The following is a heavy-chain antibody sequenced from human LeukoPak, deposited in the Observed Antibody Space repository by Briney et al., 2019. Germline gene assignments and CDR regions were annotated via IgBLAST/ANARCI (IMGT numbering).Heavy chain of an antibody. CDR2: IYHSGST. J-gene: IGHJ5*02. Sequence: PSETLSLTCAVSGGSISSGGYSWSWIRQPPGKGLEWIGYIYHSGSTYYNPSLKSRVTISVDRSKNQFSLKLSSVTAADTAEYYCARVRRETYCGGDCYSGWFDPWGQGTLVTVSS. D-gene: IGHD2-21*02. CDR3: ARVRRETYCGGDCYSGWFDP. CDR1: GGSISSGGYS. V-gene: IGHV4-30-2*01.